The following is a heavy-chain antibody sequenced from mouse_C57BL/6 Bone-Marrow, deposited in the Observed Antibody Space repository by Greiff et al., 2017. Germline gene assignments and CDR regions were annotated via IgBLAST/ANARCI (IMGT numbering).Heavy chain of an antibody. CDR2: IHPSDSDT. Sequence: QVQLQQPGAELVKPGASVKVSCKASGYTFTSYWMHWVKQRPGQGLEWIGRIHPSDSDTNSNQKFKGKATLTVDKSSSTAYMQLSSLTSEDSAVYYCAIPSFYGSSPYYFDYWGQGTTLTVSS. D-gene: IGHD1-1*01. V-gene: IGHV1-74*01. CDR1: GYTFTSYW. CDR3: AIPSFYGSSPYYFDY. J-gene: IGHJ2*01.